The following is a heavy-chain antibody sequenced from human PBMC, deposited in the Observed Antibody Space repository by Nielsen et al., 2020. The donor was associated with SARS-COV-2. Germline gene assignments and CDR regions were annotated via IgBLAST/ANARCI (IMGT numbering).Heavy chain of an antibody. CDR3: ARDSAATGEDY. J-gene: IGHJ4*02. CDR1: GFTFDDYA. V-gene: IGHV3-9*01. Sequence: SLKISCAASGFTFDDYAMHWVRQAPGKGLEWVSGITLNSGTIDYADSVKGRFTISRDNAKNSLYLQVNSLRAEDTAVYYCARDSAATGEDYWGQGTLVTVSS. D-gene: IGHD1-26*01. CDR2: ITLNSGTI.